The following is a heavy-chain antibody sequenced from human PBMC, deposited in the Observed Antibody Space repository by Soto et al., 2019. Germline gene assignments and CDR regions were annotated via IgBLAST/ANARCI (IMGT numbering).Heavy chain of an antibody. CDR3: ASFSGATYGDYGGGINY. CDR2: VHYSGST. D-gene: IGHD4-17*01. CDR1: GGSISGSSYY. Sequence: PAETLSLTCTVSGGSISGSSYYCFCIREPPGKGLECIGSVHYSGSTDYNPSLKSRVTISVDTSKNQFSLKLTSVTAADTAVYFCASFSGATYGDYGGGINYWGQGTLVTVSS. J-gene: IGHJ4*02. V-gene: IGHV4-39*01.